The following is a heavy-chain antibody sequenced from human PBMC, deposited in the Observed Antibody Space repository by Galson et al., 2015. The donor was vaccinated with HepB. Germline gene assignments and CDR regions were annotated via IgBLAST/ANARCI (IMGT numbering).Heavy chain of an antibody. V-gene: IGHV4-59*01. J-gene: IGHJ6*03. CDR1: GGSISSYY. Sequence: ETLSLTCTVSGGSISSYYWSWIRQPPGKGLEWIRYIYYSGSTNYNPSLKSRVTISVDTSKNQFSLKLSSVTAADTAVYYCARVSDYWGNYYYYMDVWGKGTTVTVSS. CDR2: IYYSGST. D-gene: IGHD4-23*01. CDR3: ARVSDYWGNYYYYMDV.